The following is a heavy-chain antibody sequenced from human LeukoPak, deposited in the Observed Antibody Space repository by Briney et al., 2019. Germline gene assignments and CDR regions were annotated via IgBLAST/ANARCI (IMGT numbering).Heavy chain of an antibody. CDR2: FDPEDGET. CDR3: ATATAYYDNSRILDL. D-gene: IGHD3-22*01. Sequence: ASVTLTFKVSGYTLSELSMHWVRLAPGKGLEWMGGFDPEDGETIYAQKFQGRVTMTEDTSTDTAYMELSRLRSEDTAVYYCATATAYYDNSRILDLWPRGTLVTVSS. J-gene: IGHJ2*01. V-gene: IGHV1-24*01. CDR1: GYTLSELS.